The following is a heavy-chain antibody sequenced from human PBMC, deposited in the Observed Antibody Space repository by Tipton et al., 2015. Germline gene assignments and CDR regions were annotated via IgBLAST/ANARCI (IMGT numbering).Heavy chain of an antibody. CDR2: ISSSSSYM. CDR1: GFTFSSYS. V-gene: IGHV3-21*01. D-gene: IGHD3-22*01. Sequence: SLRLSCAASGFTFSSYSMNWVRQAPGMGLEWVSSISSSSSYMYYADSVKGRFTISRDNAKNSLYLQMNSLRAEDTAVYYCARDVYYYDSSGYYPGFDHWGQGTLVTVSS. J-gene: IGHJ4*02. CDR3: ARDVYYYDSSGYYPGFDH.